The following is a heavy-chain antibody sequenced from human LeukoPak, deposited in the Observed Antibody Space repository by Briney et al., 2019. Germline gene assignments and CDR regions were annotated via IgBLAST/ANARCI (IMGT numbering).Heavy chain of an antibody. CDR3: AREDYYDSSGESY. CDR1: VFTHSSYI. J-gene: IGHJ4*02. V-gene: IGHV3-21*01. Sequence: LGGSLRLSRVASVFTHSSYIIYWVRPAPGRGLEWGSSISSSSSYKYYADSVKGRFTISRDNAKNSLYLQMNSLRAEDTAVYYCAREDYYDSSGESYWGQGTLVTASS. D-gene: IGHD3-22*01. CDR2: ISSSSSYK.